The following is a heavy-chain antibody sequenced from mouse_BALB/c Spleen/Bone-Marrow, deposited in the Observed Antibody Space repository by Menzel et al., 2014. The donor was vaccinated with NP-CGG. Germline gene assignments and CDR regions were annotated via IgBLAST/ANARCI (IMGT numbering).Heavy chain of an antibody. D-gene: IGHD1-1*01. CDR3: ARFRYGSYYGY. CDR1: NYTFTTYY. V-gene: IGHV1S56*01. CDR2: IYPGNVNT. J-gene: IGHJ2*01. Sequence: QVQLQQSGPELVKPGASVRISCKASNYTFTTYYIYWVKQRPGQGLEWIGWIYPGNVNTKYNEKFKAKATLTADKSSSTAYMQLSSLTSEDSAVYFCARFRYGSYYGYWGQGTPLTVSS.